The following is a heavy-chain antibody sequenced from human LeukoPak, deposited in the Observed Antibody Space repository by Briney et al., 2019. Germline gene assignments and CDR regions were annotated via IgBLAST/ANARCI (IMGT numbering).Heavy chain of an antibody. CDR2: ISSSSNTI. D-gene: IGHD2-2*01. J-gene: IGHJ6*02. CDR1: GVTLSDYY. V-gene: IGHV3-11*01. CDR3: AREHLDCSSTSCPPTYYYYGMDV. Sequence: GGALRLSCADSGVTLSDYYTCWICQAPRKGLEWVSYISSSSNTIYYGDSVKGRFTISRDNAKNSLYLQMNSLRVEDTAVYYCAREHLDCSSTSCPPTYYYYGMDVWGQGTTVTVSS.